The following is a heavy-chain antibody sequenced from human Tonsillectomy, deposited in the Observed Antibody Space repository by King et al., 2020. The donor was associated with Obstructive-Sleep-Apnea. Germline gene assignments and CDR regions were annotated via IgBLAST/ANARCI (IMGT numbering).Heavy chain of an antibody. CDR2: IKSKTDGGTP. V-gene: IGHV3-15*01. CDR3: TTTNIVVVPAKDAFDI. J-gene: IGHJ3*02. CDR1: GFTFSNAW. D-gene: IGHD2-2*01. Sequence: VQLVESGGGLVKPGGSLRLSCAASGFTFSNAWMSWVRQAPGKGLEWVGRIKSKTDGGTPDYVSPVKGRLTISRDDSKNTLYRQMNSLKTEDTAVYYCTTTNIVVVPAKDAFDIWGQGTMVTVSS.